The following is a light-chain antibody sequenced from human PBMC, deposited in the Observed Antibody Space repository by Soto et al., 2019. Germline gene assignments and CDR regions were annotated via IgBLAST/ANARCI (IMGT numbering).Light chain of an antibody. J-gene: IGKJ1*01. Sequence: DIQRTQSPSTLSASVGDIVTITCRASQSITNRLAWYQQKTGKAPKVLIYDASSLESGVPSRFTGSGSGTEFALTISSLQPDDFATYWCQHYGGMWTFGQGTKVEF. V-gene: IGKV1-5*01. CDR1: QSITNR. CDR3: QHYGGMWT. CDR2: DAS.